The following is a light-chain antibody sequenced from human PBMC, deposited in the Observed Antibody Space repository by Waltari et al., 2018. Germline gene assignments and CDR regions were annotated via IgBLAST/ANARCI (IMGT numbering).Light chain of an antibody. Sequence: EIVLTQSPGTLSLSPGESAILSCRTSQSVTRALAWYQQKPGQAPRLLIYGASNRATGIPDRFSGSGSGTDFSLTISSLEPEDFAVYYCQHYLRLPVTFGQGTKVEGK. CDR2: GAS. CDR3: QHYLRLPVT. V-gene: IGKV3-20*01. CDR1: QSVTRA. J-gene: IGKJ1*01.